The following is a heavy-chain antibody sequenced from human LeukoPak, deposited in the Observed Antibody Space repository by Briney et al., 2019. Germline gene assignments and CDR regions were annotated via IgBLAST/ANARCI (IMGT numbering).Heavy chain of an antibody. CDR3: ARVSGYDWESFYDY. J-gene: IGHJ4*02. CDR2: IYYSGST. CDR1: GGSISSYY. V-gene: IGHV4-59*01. Sequence: ASETLSLTCTVSGGSISSYYWSWIRQPPGKGLEWIGYIYYSGSTNYNPSLKSRVTISVDTSKNQFSLKLSSVTAADTAMYYCARVSGYDWESFYDYWGQGSLVTVSS. D-gene: IGHD5-12*01.